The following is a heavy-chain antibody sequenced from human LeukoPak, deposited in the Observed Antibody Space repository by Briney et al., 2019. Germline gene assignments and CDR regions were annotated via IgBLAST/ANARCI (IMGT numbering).Heavy chain of an antibody. J-gene: IGHJ4*02. CDR1: GGSFSGYY. D-gene: IGHD3-22*01. Sequence: RPSETLSLTCAVYGGSFSGYYWSWIRRPPGKGLEWIGEINHSGSTNYNPSPKSRVTISVDTSKNQFSLKLSSVTAADTAVYYCARVLFRRYYDSSGHRYFDYWGQGTLVTVSS. CDR2: INHSGST. V-gene: IGHV4-34*01. CDR3: ARVLFRRYYDSSGHRYFDY.